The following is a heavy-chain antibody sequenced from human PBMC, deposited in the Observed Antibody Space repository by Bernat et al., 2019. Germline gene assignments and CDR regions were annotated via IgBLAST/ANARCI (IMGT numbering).Heavy chain of an antibody. V-gene: IGHV3-23*04. D-gene: IGHD3-22*01. CDR3: AKAQYYYYDRSSYYYFDY. J-gene: IGHJ4*02. CDR2: ISGSGGST. Sequence: EVQLVESGGGLVQPGGSLRLSCAASGFTFSSYAMSWVRQAPGKGLEWVSAISGSGGSTYYADSGKGRFTISRDNSKNTLYLQMNSLRAEDTAVYYWAKAQYYYYDRSSYYYFDYWGQGTLVTVSS. CDR1: GFTFSSYA.